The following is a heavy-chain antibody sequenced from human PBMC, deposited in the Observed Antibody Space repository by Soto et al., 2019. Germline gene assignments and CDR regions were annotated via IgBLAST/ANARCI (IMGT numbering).Heavy chain of an antibody. V-gene: IGHV1-69*13. D-gene: IGHD3-22*01. CDR3: ARFPGPYGDYDYDSSGYVVL. Sequence: SVKVSCKASGGTFSSYAISWVRQAPGQGLEWMGGIIPIFGTANYAQKFQGRVTITADESTSTAYMELSSLRSEDTAVYYCARFPGPYGDYDYDSSGYVVLWGQGTLVTVSS. J-gene: IGHJ4*02. CDR2: IIPIFGTA. CDR1: GGTFSSYA.